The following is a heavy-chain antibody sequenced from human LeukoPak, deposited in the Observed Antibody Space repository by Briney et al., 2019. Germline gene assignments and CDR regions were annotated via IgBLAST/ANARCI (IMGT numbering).Heavy chain of an antibody. CDR3: AKFPLYYYDSSGYFGGDYYFDY. Sequence: GGCLRLSCAASGFTFSSYAMRWVRPAPGRGLEWVSAISGSGGSTYYADSVKGRFTISRDNSNNTLYLQMNSLRAEDTAVYYCAKFPLYYYDSSGYFGGDYYFDYWGQGTLVTVSS. D-gene: IGHD3-22*01. CDR2: ISGSGGST. J-gene: IGHJ4*02. CDR1: GFTFSSYA. V-gene: IGHV3-23*01.